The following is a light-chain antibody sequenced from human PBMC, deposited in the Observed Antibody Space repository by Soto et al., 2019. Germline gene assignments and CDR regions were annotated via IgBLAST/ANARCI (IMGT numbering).Light chain of an antibody. V-gene: IGLV2-23*02. J-gene: IGLJ1*01. CDR2: EVT. CDR1: SSDVGTYNL. Sequence: QSVLTQPASVSGSPGQSITISCSGTSSDVGTYNLVSWYQQYPGKAPRLMIYEVTKRPSGVSNRFPGSKPGNTASLTISGLQPEDEAVYYCCSYAGSSSSIFGTGTKVTVL. CDR3: CSYAGSSSSI.